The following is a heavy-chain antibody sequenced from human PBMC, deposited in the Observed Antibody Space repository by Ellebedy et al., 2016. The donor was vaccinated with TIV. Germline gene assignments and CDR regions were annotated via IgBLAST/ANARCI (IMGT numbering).Heavy chain of an antibody. CDR1: GGSISSSSYY. CDR3: ARGPLSPTRRRNWFDP. J-gene: IGHJ5*02. Sequence: GSLRLSXTVSGGSISSSSYYWGWIRQPPGKGLEWIGSIYYSGSTYYNPSLKSRVTMSVDTSKNQFSLKLSSVTAADTAVYYCARGPLSPTRRRNWFDPWGQGTLVTVSS. V-gene: IGHV4-39*07. D-gene: IGHD2/OR15-2a*01. CDR2: IYYSGST.